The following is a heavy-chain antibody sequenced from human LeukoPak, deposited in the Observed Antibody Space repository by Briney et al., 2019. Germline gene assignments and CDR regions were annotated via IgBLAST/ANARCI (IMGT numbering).Heavy chain of an antibody. J-gene: IGHJ4*02. Sequence: GGSLRLSCAASGFTFSSYTMSWVRQAPGKGLEWVSAISGSGGNTCYADSVKGRFTISRDNSKSMLYLQMNSLRAEDTAIYYCAKEHKYSSSWYYFDYWGQGTLVTVSS. D-gene: IGHD6-13*01. CDR2: ISGSGGNT. CDR3: AKEHKYSSSWYYFDY. V-gene: IGHV3-23*01. CDR1: GFTFSSYT.